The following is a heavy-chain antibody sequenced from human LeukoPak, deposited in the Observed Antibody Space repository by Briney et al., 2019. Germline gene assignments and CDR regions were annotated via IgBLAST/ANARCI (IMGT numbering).Heavy chain of an antibody. D-gene: IGHD6-13*01. CDR2: IYPGDSDT. Sequence: GESLKISCKGSEYSFTNYWIGWVRQVPGKGLEWMGIIYPGDSDTRYSPSFQGQVTISADKSTNTAYLQWSSLRASDTAMYYCARRLAAVEFFDYWGQGTLVTVSS. J-gene: IGHJ4*02. CDR3: ARRLAAVEFFDY. CDR1: EYSFTNYW. V-gene: IGHV5-51*01.